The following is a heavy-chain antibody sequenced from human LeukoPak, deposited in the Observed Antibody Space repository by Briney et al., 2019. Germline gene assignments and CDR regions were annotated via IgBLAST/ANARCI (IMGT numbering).Heavy chain of an antibody. J-gene: IGHJ6*02. CDR1: GFTFSSYG. CDR2: IWYDGSNK. D-gene: IGHD2-2*01. Sequence: GRSLRLSCAASGFTFSSYGMLWVRQAPGKGLEWMAVIWYDGSNKYYADSVKGRFTISRDNSKNTLYLQMNSLRAEDTAVYYCASARHDIVVVPAALYGMDVWGQGTTVTVSS. CDR3: ASARHDIVVVPAALYGMDV. V-gene: IGHV3-33*01.